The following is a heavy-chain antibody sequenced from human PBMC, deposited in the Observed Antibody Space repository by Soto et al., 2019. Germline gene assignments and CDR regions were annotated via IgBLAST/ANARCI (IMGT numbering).Heavy chain of an antibody. Sequence: VPLVESGGGSVQPGGSLRLSCVASGITFSGFWMHWVHQVPGKGLEWVARVDSAGSGTSYADSVKGRFTVSRDNAKNTLSLQMDSLRVEDTAVYYCATVFEPWGQGIPVTVSS. D-gene: IGHD3-9*01. CDR1: GITFSGFW. V-gene: IGHV3-74*01. CDR2: VDSAGSGT. J-gene: IGHJ5*02. CDR3: ATVFEP.